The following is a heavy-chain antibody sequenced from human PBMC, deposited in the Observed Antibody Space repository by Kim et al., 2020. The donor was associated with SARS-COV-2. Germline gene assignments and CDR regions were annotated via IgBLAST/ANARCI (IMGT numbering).Heavy chain of an antibody. V-gene: IGHV4-30-2*01. D-gene: IGHD3-10*01. CDR3: ARVRRGSGSYCFDY. J-gene: IGHJ4*02. Sequence: NPSPENRVTISIPTSKNQFSLKLTSLTAADTAVYYCARVRRGSGSYCFDYWGQGTLVTVSS.